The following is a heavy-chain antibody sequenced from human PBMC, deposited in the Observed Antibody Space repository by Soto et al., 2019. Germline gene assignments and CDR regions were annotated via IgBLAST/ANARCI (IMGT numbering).Heavy chain of an antibody. V-gene: IGHV1-69*04. J-gene: IGHJ4*02. CDR1: GGTFSSYT. CDR3: ARDVTDSGYDFDY. CDR2: IIPILGIA. Sequence: VASVKVSCKASGGTFSSYTISWVRQAPGQGLEWMGRIIPILGIANYAQKFQGRVTITADKSTSTAYMELSSLRSEDTAVYYCARDVTDSGYDFDYWGQGTLVTVS. D-gene: IGHD5-12*01.